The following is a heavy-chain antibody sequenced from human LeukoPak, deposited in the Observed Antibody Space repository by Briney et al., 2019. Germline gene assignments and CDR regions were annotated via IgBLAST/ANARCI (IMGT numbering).Heavy chain of an antibody. V-gene: IGHV3-11*01. CDR3: ARDPFHSSGFAP. CDR1: GFTFSDYY. D-gene: IGHD3-22*01. J-gene: IGHJ5*02. CDR2: ISSSGTTI. Sequence: GGSLRLSCAASGFTFSDYYMSWIRQAPGKGLEWVSYISSSGTTIYYADSVKGRFTISRDNAKNSLWLQMNSLRAEDTAMHYCARDPFHSSGFAPWGQGTLVTVSS.